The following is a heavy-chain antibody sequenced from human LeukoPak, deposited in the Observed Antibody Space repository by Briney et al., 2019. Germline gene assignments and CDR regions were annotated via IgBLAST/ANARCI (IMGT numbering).Heavy chain of an antibody. CDR1: GFTFSSYS. CDR3: AKESNGLDI. D-gene: IGHD2-8*01. J-gene: IGHJ3*02. V-gene: IGHV3-30*02. CDR2: VWSGGSRN. Sequence: GGSLRLSCAASGFTFSSYSMNWVRQAPGKGLEWVAIVWSGGSRNTYADSVKGRFTISRDNSKNTLYLQMNSLRVEDTATYYCAKESNGLDIWGRGTMVIVTS.